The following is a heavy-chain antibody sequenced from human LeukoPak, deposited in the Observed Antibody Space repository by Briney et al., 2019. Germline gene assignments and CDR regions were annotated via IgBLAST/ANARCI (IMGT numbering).Heavy chain of an antibody. CDR3: AKPPMVRGVDYFDY. CDR2: ISGSGDST. CDR1: GFTFSRNS. Sequence: PGGSLRLSCAASGFTFSRNSMSWVRRAPGKGLEWVSAISGSGDSTYYADSVKGRFTISRDNSKNTLYLQMNSLRAEDTAIYYCAKPPMVRGVDYFDYWGQGTLVTVSS. V-gene: IGHV3-23*01. D-gene: IGHD3-10*01. J-gene: IGHJ4*02.